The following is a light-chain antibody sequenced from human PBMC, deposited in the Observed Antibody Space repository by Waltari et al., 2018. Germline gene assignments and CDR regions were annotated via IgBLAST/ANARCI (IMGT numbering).Light chain of an antibody. CDR2: GES. V-gene: IGLV2-23*01. CDR3: CSFANVVTPMWL. Sequence: QSGLTQPASVSASPGQSITIFCTGTSSDVGGHRFVSWSQLHPGEAPKRVIHGESKRPSGVSPRFSGSKSDNTASLTSSGLQAGDEAVYYGCSFANVVTPMWLFGGGTQLTVL. CDR1: SSDVGGHRF. J-gene: IGLJ2*01.